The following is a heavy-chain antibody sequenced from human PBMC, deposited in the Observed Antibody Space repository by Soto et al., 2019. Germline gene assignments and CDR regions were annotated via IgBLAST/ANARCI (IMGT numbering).Heavy chain of an antibody. Sequence: GGSLRLSCAASGFTVSSNYMSWVRQAPGKGLEWVSVIYSGGSTYYADSVKGRFTISRDNSKNTLYLQMNSLRAEDTAVYYCARDGGGGIAAVTGYFDYWGQGTLVTVSS. CDR1: GFTVSSNY. V-gene: IGHV3-66*01. D-gene: IGHD6-13*01. CDR3: ARDGGGGIAAVTGYFDY. CDR2: IYSGGST. J-gene: IGHJ4*02.